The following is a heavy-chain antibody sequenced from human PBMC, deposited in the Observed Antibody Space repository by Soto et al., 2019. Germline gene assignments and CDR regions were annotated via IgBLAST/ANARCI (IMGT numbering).Heavy chain of an antibody. CDR3: AIDPAYCTNGVCTDY. CDR2: ISYDGSNK. V-gene: IGHV3-30*03. Sequence: GGSPRISCAASGFTFSSYGMHWVLQAPGKGLEWVAVISYDGSNKYYADSVKGRFTISRDNSTNTLYLQMNSLRAEDTAVYYCAIDPAYCTNGVCTDYWGQGTLVTVSS. CDR1: GFTFSSYG. J-gene: IGHJ4*02. D-gene: IGHD2-8*01.